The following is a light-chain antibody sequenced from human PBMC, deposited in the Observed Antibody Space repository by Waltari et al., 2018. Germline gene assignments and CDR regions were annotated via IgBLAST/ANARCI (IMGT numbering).Light chain of an antibody. V-gene: IGKV1-5*03. CDR1: QSIGGW. Sequence: DIQMPQSPSTLSASVGDRVIIPCRASQSIGGWLAWYQQKPEKAPKLLIYKASSLHSGVPSRFSGSGSGTEFTLTISSLQPDDFATYYCQQYNSDSLYSFGQGTKLEIK. J-gene: IGKJ2*01. CDR3: QQYNSDSLYS. CDR2: KAS.